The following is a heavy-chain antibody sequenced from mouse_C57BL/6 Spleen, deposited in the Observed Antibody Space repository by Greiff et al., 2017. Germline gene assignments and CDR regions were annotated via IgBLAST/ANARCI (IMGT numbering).Heavy chain of an antibody. CDR2: IWSGGST. Sequence: QVQLKQSGPGLVQPSQSLSITCTVSGFSLTSYGVHWVRQSPGKGLEWLGVIWSGGSTDYNAAFISRLSISKDNSKSQVFFKMNILQADDTAIYYCATAVVAHYAMDYWGQGTSVTVSS. J-gene: IGHJ4*01. D-gene: IGHD1-1*01. V-gene: IGHV2-2*01. CDR3: ATAVVAHYAMDY. CDR1: GFSLTSYG.